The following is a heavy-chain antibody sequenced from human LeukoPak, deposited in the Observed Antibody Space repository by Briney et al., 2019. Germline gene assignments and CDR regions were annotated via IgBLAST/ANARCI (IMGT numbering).Heavy chain of an antibody. CDR2: IYYSGST. D-gene: IGHD6-6*01. V-gene: IGHV4-39*01. CDR3: ARSSYWYFDL. CDR1: GGSISSYY. Sequence: SETLSLTCTVSGGSISSYYWGWIRQPPGKGLEWIGSIYYSGSTYYNPSLKSRVTISVDTSKNQFSLKLSSVTAADTAVYYCARSSYWYFDLWGRGTLVTVSS. J-gene: IGHJ2*01.